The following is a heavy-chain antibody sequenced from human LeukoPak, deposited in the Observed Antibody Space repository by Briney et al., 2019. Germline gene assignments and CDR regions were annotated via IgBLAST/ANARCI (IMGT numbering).Heavy chain of an antibody. D-gene: IGHD6-13*01. CDR2: INPNSGGT. J-gene: IGHJ4*02. V-gene: IGHV1-2*06. CDR3: ARDYVGYSSSWSKVGY. Sequence: ASVKVSCKASGYNSTGYYMRWVRQAPGQGLEWMGRINPNSGGTNYAQKFQGRVTMTRDTSISTAYMELSRLRSDDTAVYYCARDYVGYSSSWSKVGYWGQGTLVTVSS. CDR1: GYNSTGYY.